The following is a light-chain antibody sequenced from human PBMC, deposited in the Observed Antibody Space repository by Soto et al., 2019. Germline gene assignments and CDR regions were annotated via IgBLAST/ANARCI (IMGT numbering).Light chain of an antibody. J-gene: IGLJ1*01. CDR2: AVS. CDR3: NSYTRSDTRV. Sequence: QSAMTQPASVSGSPGQSITISCTGTTGDIGAYNYVSWYQQHPGKAPKLMIYAVSYRPSGVSNRFSGSKSGSTASLTISGLQSEDAADYYCNSYTRSDTRVFGPGTKLTVL. CDR1: TGDIGAYNY. V-gene: IGLV2-14*01.